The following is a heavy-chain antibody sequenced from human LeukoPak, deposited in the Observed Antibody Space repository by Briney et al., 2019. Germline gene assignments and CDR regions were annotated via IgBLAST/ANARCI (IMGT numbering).Heavy chain of an antibody. CDR3: ARGSAVRWELPPLYYYYYMDV. J-gene: IGHJ6*03. V-gene: IGHV1-2*02. Sequence: ASVTVSCTASDYTFTPYYMHWVRQAPGQGRGWMGWINPNSGGTNYAQKFQGRVTMTRDTSISTAYMELSRLRSDDTAVYYCARGSAVRWELPPLYYYYYMDVWGKGTTVTVSS. CDR2: INPNSGGT. CDR1: DYTFTPYY. D-gene: IGHD1-26*01.